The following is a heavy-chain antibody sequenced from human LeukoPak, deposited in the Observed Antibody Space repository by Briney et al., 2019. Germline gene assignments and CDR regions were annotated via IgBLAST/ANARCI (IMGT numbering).Heavy chain of an antibody. V-gene: IGHV3-23*01. D-gene: IGHD5-18*01. CDR2: ISGSGAYT. CDR1: GFTFSTYA. Sequence: GGSLRLSCAASGFTFSTYAMSWVRQAPGKGLEWVSTISGSGAYTFYADSVKGHFTISRDSFQNTLYLQMNSLRDEDTAVYYCAKARGGSYGYPLDYWGQGTLVTVSS. CDR3: AKARGGSYGYPLDY. J-gene: IGHJ4*02.